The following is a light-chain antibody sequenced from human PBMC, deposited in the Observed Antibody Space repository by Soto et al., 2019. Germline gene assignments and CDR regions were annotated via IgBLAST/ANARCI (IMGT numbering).Light chain of an antibody. CDR1: SSNIGAGYD. Sequence: QPVLTQPPSVSGAPGQRVTISCTGSSSNIGAGYDVHWYQQLPGTAPKLLIYGNSNRPSGVPDRFSGSKSGTSASLAITGLQAEDEADYYFQSYDSSLSGSKVFGGGTKVTVL. CDR2: GNS. CDR3: QSYDSSLSGSKV. V-gene: IGLV1-40*01. J-gene: IGLJ2*01.